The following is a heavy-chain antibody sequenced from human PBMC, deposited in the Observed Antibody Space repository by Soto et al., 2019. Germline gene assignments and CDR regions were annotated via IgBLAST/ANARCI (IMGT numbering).Heavy chain of an antibody. CDR2: ISPRTSHI. Sequence: EVHLVESGGGLVKPGGSLRLSCAVSGFTFSSCTMNWVRQAPGKGLAWVSSISPRTSHIYYADSVKGRFTISRDNAKNSLFLQMNSLRAEDTAVYYCSGCSGGACHQNYGMDVWGQGTTVTVSS. CDR1: GFTFSSCT. CDR3: SGCSGGACHQNYGMDV. V-gene: IGHV3-21*01. J-gene: IGHJ6*02. D-gene: IGHD2-15*01.